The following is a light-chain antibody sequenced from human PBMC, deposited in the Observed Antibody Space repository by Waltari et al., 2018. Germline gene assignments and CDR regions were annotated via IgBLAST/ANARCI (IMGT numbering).Light chain of an antibody. CDR1: SSEIGCYTY. CDR2: DVS. Sequence: QSALTQPASVSGSPGQSLTIPCTGTSSEIGCYTYDPWYQKHPGKGPKLIIYDVSTRPSGISDRFFGSKSGNTASLTISGLQAEDEADYYCCSYAGIGTFVIFGGGTKLTVL. J-gene: IGLJ2*01. V-gene: IGLV2-23*02. CDR3: CSYAGIGTFVI.